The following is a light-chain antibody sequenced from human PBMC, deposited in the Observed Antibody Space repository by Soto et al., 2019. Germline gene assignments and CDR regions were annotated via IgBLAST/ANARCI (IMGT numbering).Light chain of an antibody. V-gene: IGKV1-39*01. CDR2: GAS. CDR1: RSISFY. CDR3: QQSYSTHPT. J-gene: IGKJ5*01. Sequence: DIQMTQSPSSLSASVGDRITITCRASRSISFYLNWYQQKPGKAPKFLMYGASSLQSGVPSRFSGSGSGTDFTLTISSLQPEDFATYYCQQSYSTHPTFGQGTRLEIK.